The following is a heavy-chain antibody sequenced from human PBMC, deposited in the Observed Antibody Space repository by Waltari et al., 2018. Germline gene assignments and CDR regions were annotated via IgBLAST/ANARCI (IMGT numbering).Heavy chain of an antibody. CDR3: ARPRRYYYDSSGWPDAFDI. Sequence: QVQLVQSGAEVKKPGSSVKVSCKASGGTFSTYGISWVRQAPGQGLEWMGGIIPILRTTNYGQKFQGRVTITADESTSTVYMELSSLKSEDTAMYYCARPRRYYYDSSGWPDAFDIWGQGTMVTVSS. CDR1: GGTFSTYG. CDR2: IIPILRTT. V-gene: IGHV1-69*13. J-gene: IGHJ3*02. D-gene: IGHD3-22*01.